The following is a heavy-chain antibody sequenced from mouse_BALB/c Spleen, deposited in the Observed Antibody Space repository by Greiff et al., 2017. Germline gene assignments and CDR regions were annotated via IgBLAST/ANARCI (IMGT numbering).Heavy chain of an antibody. D-gene: IGHD1-1*01. V-gene: IGHV1S130*01. CDR1: GYTFTSSW. CDR2: IHPNSGNT. Sequence: QVQLKQSGPELVKPGASVKVSCKASGYTFTSSWMHWAKQRPGQGLEWIGEIHPNSGNTNYNEKFKGKATLTVDTSSSTAYVDLSSLTSEDSAVYYCARQGYYGTEDAMDYWGQGTSVTVSS. CDR3: ARQGYYGTEDAMDY. J-gene: IGHJ4*01.